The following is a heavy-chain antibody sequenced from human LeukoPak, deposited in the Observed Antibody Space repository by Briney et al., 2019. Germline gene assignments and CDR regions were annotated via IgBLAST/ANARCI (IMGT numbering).Heavy chain of an antibody. D-gene: IGHD6-13*01. J-gene: IGHJ3*02. CDR3: ARTGSSSWLLHAFDI. CDR1: GGFISQEY. Sequence: PSETLSLTCTVSGGFISQEYWSWIRQPPGKGLEWIGYIYYSGSTNYNPSLKSRVTISVDTSKNQFSLKLSSVTAADTAVYYCARTGSSSWLLHAFDIWGQGTMVTVSS. V-gene: IGHV4-59*08. CDR2: IYYSGST.